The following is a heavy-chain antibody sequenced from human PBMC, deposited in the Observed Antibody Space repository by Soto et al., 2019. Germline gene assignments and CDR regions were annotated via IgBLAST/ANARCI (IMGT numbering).Heavy chain of an antibody. D-gene: IGHD6-13*01. CDR3: ARPHIQSAWYDGFDI. CDR1: GFTFDDYS. CDR2: ISYEGSNK. V-gene: IGHV3-30-3*01. J-gene: IGHJ3*02. Sequence: QVQLVESGGGVVQPGRSLRLSCAAFGFTFDDYSMHWVRQAPGKGLEWVALISYEGSNKYYADSVKGRFTISRDNAKNTLFLEVNSLRTEDTAVYYCARPHIQSAWYDGFDIWGQGTMVTVSS.